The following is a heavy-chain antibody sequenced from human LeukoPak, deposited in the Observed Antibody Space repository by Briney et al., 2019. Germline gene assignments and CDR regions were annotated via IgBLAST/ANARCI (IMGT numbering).Heavy chain of an antibody. D-gene: IGHD2/OR15-2a*01. Sequence: GASVKVSCKASGYTFINYGISWVRQAPGQGLEWMGWISASNGNTNFAEKLQGGVTLTTDTSTGTAYMELKSLRSDDTAVYYCARALYGNWFDPWGQGTLVTVSS. CDR1: GYTFINYG. J-gene: IGHJ5*02. CDR2: ISASNGNT. V-gene: IGHV1-18*01. CDR3: ARALYGNWFDP.